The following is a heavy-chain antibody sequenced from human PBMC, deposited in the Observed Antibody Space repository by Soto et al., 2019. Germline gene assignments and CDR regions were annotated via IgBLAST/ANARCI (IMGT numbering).Heavy chain of an antibody. D-gene: IGHD2-2*01. Sequence: ASVKVSCKASGYTLSAYYMHWVRQAPGQGLEWMGWINPNSGVTKYAQKFQGRVTMTSDLSISTAYMELSSLRSDDTAVYYCARHGASVVAAASCACFEPWGQGTLVIVS. J-gene: IGHJ5*02. CDR1: GYTLSAYY. CDR3: ARHGASVVAAASCACFEP. CDR2: INPNSGVT. V-gene: IGHV1-2*02.